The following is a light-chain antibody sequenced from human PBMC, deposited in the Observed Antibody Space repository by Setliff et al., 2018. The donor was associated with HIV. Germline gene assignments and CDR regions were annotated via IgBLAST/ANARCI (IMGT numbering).Light chain of an antibody. CDR3: SSYTSTSADV. CDR2: GFT. J-gene: IGLJ1*01. Sequence: QSVLTQPASVSGSPGQSITISCIGTGRDIGGYNYVSWYQQHPGKAPKLIIYGFTKRSSGVSTRFSGSTAGTTASLTISGLQAEDEADYYCSSYTSTSADVFGTGTKVTV. V-gene: IGLV2-14*03. CDR1: GRDIGGYNY.